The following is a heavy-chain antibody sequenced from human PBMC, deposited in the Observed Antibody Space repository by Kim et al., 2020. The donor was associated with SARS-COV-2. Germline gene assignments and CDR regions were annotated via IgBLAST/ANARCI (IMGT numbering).Heavy chain of an antibody. V-gene: IGHV3-30-3*01. CDR1: GLSFDNAA. D-gene: IGHD3-10*01. J-gene: IGHJ6*02. Sequence: GGSLRLSCAASGLSFDNAAMNWVRQAPGKGLDWVAVFSYDGRNKYYADSVKGRFTISRDNSKSTLYLQMNSLRVEDTAVYYCARGNYYESVSLSDYYNGMDVWGQGTTVTVSS. CDR3: ARGNYYESVSLSDYYNGMDV. CDR2: FSYDGRNK.